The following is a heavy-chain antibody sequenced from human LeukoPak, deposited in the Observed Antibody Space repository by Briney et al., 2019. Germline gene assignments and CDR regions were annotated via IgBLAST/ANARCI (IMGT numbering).Heavy chain of an antibody. V-gene: IGHV3-23*01. CDR3: AKDQQSISNRP. CDR1: GFTFSSYA. CDR2: ISGSGGST. D-gene: IGHD4-11*01. J-gene: IGHJ5*02. Sequence: SGGSLRLSCAASGFTFSSYAMSWVRQAPGKGLEWVSTISGSGGSTYYADSVKGRFTISRDNSKNTLYLQMNSLRAEDTAIYYCAKDQQSISNRPWGQGTLVTVSS.